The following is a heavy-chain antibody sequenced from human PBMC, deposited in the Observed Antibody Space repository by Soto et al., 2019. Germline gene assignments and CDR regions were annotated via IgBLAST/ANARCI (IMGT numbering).Heavy chain of an antibody. J-gene: IGHJ2*01. CDR1: GFTFSSYA. D-gene: IGHD3-22*01. V-gene: IGHV3-30-3*01. CDR3: ARDPIPDGSGYYSHWYFDL. Sequence: QVQLVESGGGVVQPGRSLRLSCAASGFTFSSYAMHWVRQAPGKGLEWVAVISYDGSNKYYADSVKGRFTISRDNSKNTLYLQMNSLRAEDTAVYYCARDPIPDGSGYYSHWYFDLWGRGTLVTVSS. CDR2: ISYDGSNK.